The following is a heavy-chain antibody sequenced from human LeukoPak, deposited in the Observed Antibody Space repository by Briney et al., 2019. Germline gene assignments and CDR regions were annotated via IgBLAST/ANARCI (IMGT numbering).Heavy chain of an antibody. V-gene: IGHV1-2*02. Sequence: ASVKVSCKASGYTFTAQYMHWVGQAPGQGLDWMGWINPNNGDTKYAQRFLGRVTMTRDTSTATAYMELSSLRSDDTAVYFCASYPRNIPTPPFDYWGQGTLVTVSS. CDR1: GYTFTAQY. D-gene: IGHD2-21*01. CDR2: INPNNGDT. J-gene: IGHJ4*02. CDR3: ASYPRNIPTPPFDY.